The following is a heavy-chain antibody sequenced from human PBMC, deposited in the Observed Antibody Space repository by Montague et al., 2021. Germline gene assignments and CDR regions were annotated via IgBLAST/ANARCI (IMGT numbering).Heavy chain of an antibody. CDR1: GGSLSAYY. D-gene: IGHD3-10*01. V-gene: IGHV4-34*01. J-gene: IGHJ4*02. Sequence: SETLSLTCGVYGGSLSAYYWTWIRQSPEKGLEWIGEVRHIGSTNYNPSLKSRVTMSVDKSKNQFSLKLRSVTAADTAVYYCASDRGRFDYWSQGTVVAVSS. CDR3: ASDRGRFDY. CDR2: VRHIGST.